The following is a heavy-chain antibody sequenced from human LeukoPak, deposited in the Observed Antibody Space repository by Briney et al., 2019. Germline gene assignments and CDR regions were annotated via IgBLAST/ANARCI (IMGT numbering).Heavy chain of an antibody. Sequence: GGSLRLSCAASGFAFNNYAMTWVRQAPGKGLEWVSNINDNGGQRHYADSVKGRFTISRDNSKNTLFLQMDSLRAEDTAVYYCAKTQWKVGATDYFDYWGQGILDTVSS. D-gene: IGHD1-26*01. V-gene: IGHV3-23*01. CDR3: AKTQWKVGATDYFDY. CDR2: INDNGGQR. J-gene: IGHJ4*02. CDR1: GFAFNNYA.